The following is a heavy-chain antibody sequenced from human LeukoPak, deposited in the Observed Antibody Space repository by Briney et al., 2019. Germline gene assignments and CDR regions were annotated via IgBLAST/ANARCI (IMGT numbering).Heavy chain of an antibody. D-gene: IGHD4/OR15-4a*01. Sequence: PGGSLRLSCAASGFTFDDYAMHWVRQAPGKGLEWVSGISWNSGSIGYADSVKGRFTISRDNAKNSLYPQMNSLRAEDTAVYYCTSSAAYYSYWGQGTLVTVSS. V-gene: IGHV3-9*01. CDR3: TSSAAYYSY. J-gene: IGHJ4*02. CDR1: GFTFDDYA. CDR2: ISWNSGSI.